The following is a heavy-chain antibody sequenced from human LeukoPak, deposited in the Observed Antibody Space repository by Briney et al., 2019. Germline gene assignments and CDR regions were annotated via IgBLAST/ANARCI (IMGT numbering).Heavy chain of an antibody. Sequence: GGSLRLSCAASGFTFSSYAMHWVRQAPGKGLEWEAVISYDGSNKYYADSVKGRFTISRDNSKNTLYLQMNSLRAEDTAVYYCARELYYYDSSGYGFDYWGQGTLVTVSS. CDR2: ISYDGSNK. V-gene: IGHV3-30-3*01. J-gene: IGHJ4*02. D-gene: IGHD3-22*01. CDR3: ARELYYYDSSGYGFDY. CDR1: GFTFSSYA.